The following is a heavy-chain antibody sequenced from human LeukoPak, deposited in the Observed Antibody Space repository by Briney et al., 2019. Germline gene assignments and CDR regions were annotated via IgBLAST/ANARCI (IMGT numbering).Heavy chain of an antibody. J-gene: IGHJ3*02. Sequence: ASVKVSCKASGYTFTSYGISWVRQAPGQGLEWMGWISAYNGNTNYAQKLQGRVTMTTDTSTSTAYMELRSLRSDDTAVYYCARDATLYDSSGFRAFDIWGQGTMVTVSS. D-gene: IGHD3-22*01. CDR3: ARDATLYDSSGFRAFDI. CDR1: GYTFTSYG. CDR2: ISAYNGNT. V-gene: IGHV1-18*01.